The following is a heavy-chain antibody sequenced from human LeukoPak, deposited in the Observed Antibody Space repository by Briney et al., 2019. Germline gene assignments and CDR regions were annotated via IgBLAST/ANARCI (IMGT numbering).Heavy chain of an antibody. J-gene: IGHJ4*02. CDR3: ARQRYCSSTSCYGLGDDY. Sequence: ASVKVSCKASGGTFSSYAISWVRQAPGQGLEWMGGIIPIFGTANYAQKFQGRVTITADKSTSTAYMELSSLRSEDTAVYYCARQRYCSSTSCYGLGDDYWGQGTLVTVSS. CDR2: IIPIFGTA. CDR1: GGTFSSYA. D-gene: IGHD2-2*01. V-gene: IGHV1-69*06.